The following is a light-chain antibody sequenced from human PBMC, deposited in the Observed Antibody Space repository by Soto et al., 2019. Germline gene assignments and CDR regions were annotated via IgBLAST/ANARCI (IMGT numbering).Light chain of an antibody. Sequence: DIQMTQSPYSLSASVGDRVTITVGASQTISSWLAWYQQKPGKAPKLLIYKASTLKSGVPSRFSGSGSGTEFTLTISSLQPDDFATYYCQHYNSYSEAFGQGTKVDIK. CDR2: KAS. CDR1: QTISSW. V-gene: IGKV1-5*03. CDR3: QHYNSYSEA. J-gene: IGKJ1*01.